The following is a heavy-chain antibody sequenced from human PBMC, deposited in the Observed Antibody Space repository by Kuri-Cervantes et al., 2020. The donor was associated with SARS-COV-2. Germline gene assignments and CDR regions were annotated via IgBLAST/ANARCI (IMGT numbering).Heavy chain of an antibody. J-gene: IGHJ3*02. V-gene: IGHV1-2*06. CDR1: GYTFTGYY. CDR3: ARDPGGLESFDI. D-gene: IGHD4-23*01. CDR2: INPNSGGT. Sequence: AAVKVSCTASGYTFTGYYMHWVRQAPGQGLEWMGRINPNSGGTNYAQKFQGRVTMTRDPSISTAYMELSRLRSVDTAVYYCARDPGGLESFDIWGQGTMVTVSS.